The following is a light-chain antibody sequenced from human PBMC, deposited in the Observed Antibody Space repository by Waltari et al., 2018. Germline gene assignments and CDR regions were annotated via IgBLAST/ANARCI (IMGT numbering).Light chain of an antibody. J-gene: IGKJ2*01. Sequence: DIVMTQSPDSLAVSLGERATLRCKSSQSILDTSNSQNYLSWFQQKPGQPPKLLIYWASTRASGVPDRFSGSGSGTDFTLTISSLQAADVAVYYCHQYYRAPYSFGQGTKLEIK. V-gene: IGKV4-1*01. CDR3: HQYYRAPYS. CDR2: WAS. CDR1: QSILDTSNSQNY.